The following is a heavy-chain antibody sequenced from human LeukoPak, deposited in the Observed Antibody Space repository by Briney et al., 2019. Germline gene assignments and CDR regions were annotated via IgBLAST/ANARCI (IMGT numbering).Heavy chain of an antibody. CDR3: AMITFGGVIVLDAFDI. D-gene: IGHD3-16*02. CDR2: ISYDGSNK. Sequence: GGSLRLSCAASGFTFSSYAMHWVRQAPGKGLEWVAVISYDGSNKYYADSVKGRFTISRDNSKNTLYLQMNSLRAEDTAVYYCAMITFGGVIVLDAFDIWGQGTMVTVSS. J-gene: IGHJ3*02. CDR1: GFTFSSYA. V-gene: IGHV3-30-3*01.